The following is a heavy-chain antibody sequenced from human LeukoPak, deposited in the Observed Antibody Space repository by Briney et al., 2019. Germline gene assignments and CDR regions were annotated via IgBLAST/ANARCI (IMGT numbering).Heavy chain of an antibody. V-gene: IGHV1-69*13. CDR3: ARVFPTCYYDSSGAYFDY. Sequence: SVKVSCKASGGTFSSYAISWVRQAPGQGLEWMGGIIPIFGTANYAQKFQGRVTITADESTSTAYMELSSLRSEDTAVYYCARVFPTCYYDSSGAYFDYWGQGTLVTVSS. J-gene: IGHJ4*02. CDR1: GGTFSSYA. D-gene: IGHD3-22*01. CDR2: IIPIFGTA.